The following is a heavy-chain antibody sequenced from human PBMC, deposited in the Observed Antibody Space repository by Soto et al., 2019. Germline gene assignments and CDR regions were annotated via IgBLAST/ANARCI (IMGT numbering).Heavy chain of an antibody. CDR2: IYYNGSI. D-gene: IGHD6-19*01. CDR3: ARHRIAVAGPLDY. Sequence: LSLTCTVSGGSIRNTIYYWGWIRQPPGKGLEWIGTIYYNGSIAYNPSLKSRVTLSVDTSRNHFSLKVNSVTAADTAVYYCARHRIAVAGPLDYWGQGTLVTVSS. CDR1: GGSIRNTIYY. J-gene: IGHJ4*02. V-gene: IGHV4-39*01.